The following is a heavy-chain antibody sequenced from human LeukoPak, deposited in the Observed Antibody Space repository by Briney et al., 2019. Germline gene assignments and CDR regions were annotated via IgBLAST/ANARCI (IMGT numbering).Heavy chain of an antibody. CDR1: GGSISNYY. Sequence: PSETLSLTCTVSGGSISNYYWSCIRQPPGKGLEWIGYISYSGSTHYNPSLKSQVTISVDTSKNQFSLKLSSVTAADTAVYYCARTNTVAGPHYWGQGTLVTVSS. CDR3: ARTNTVAGPHY. D-gene: IGHD6-19*01. V-gene: IGHV4-59*08. J-gene: IGHJ4*02. CDR2: ISYSGST.